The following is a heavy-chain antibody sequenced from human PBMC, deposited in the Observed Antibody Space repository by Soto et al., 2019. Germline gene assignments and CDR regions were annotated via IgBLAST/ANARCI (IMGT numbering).Heavy chain of an antibody. D-gene: IGHD3-16*02. Sequence: QVQLVESGGGVVQPGRSLRLSCAASGFTFSSYGMHWVRQAPGKGLEWVAVISYDGSNKYYADSVKGRFTISRDNSKNTLYLQMNSLRAEDTAVYYCAKDAPVRLGELSSCPDYWGQGTLVTVAS. CDR3: AKDAPVRLGELSSCPDY. V-gene: IGHV3-30*18. CDR1: GFTFSSYG. CDR2: ISYDGSNK. J-gene: IGHJ4*02.